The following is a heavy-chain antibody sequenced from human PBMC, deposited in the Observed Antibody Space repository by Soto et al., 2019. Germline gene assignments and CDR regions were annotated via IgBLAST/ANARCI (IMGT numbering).Heavy chain of an antibody. D-gene: IGHD2-2*01. CDR2: ISYSGST. V-gene: IGHV4-59*01. Sequence: QVQLQESGPGLVKPSETLSLTCRISGGSISSYYWNWIRQAPGKGLEWIGFISYSGSTNYNPALTSRVTISVDTSKYQITLRLNSVTDADTAVYYCARVQSTSWGYYYAVDVWGQGTTVTVSS. CDR1: GGSISSYY. CDR3: ARVQSTSWGYYYAVDV. J-gene: IGHJ6*01.